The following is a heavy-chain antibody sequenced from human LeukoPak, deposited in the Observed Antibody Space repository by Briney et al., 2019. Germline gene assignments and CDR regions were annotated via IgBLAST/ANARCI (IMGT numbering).Heavy chain of an antibody. Sequence: GGSLRLSCAASAFTFSSYVMSWVRQAPGKGLEWVSVISGSGSSIYYADSVKGRFTISRDNSKNTVYLQMNSLRAEDTAVYYCAVGAPDFDSRAFDIWGQGTMVTVSS. CDR3: AVGAPDFDSRAFDI. J-gene: IGHJ3*02. CDR2: ISGSGSSI. D-gene: IGHD3-9*01. V-gene: IGHV3-23*01. CDR1: AFTFSSYV.